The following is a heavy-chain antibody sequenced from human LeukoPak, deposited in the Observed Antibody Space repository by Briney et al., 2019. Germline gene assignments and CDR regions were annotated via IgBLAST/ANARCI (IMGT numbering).Heavy chain of an antibody. D-gene: IGHD4-17*01. CDR3: ARVYGDRIFDY. J-gene: IGHJ4*02. CDR2: IYSGGST. CDR1: GFTVSSNY. V-gene: IGHV3-53*01. Sequence: GGSLRLSCAASGFTVSSNYVSWVRQAPGKGLEWVSVIYSGGSTYYADSVKGRFTISRDNSKNTLYLQMNSLRAEDTAVYYCARVYGDRIFDYWGQGTLVTVSS.